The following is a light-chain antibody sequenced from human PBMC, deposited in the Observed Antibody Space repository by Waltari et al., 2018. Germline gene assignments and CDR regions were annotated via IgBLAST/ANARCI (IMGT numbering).Light chain of an antibody. J-gene: IGKJ2*01. V-gene: IGKV3-15*01. CDR2: GAS. CDR3: HHYNKRPPSYT. Sequence: EIVMTQSPVTLSVSPGERVTLPCRARQSIRNNLAWYQQKAGQPPRLLIYGASTRAPGLPARFSGSGSGTEFALTISSLQPEDFAVYYCHHYNKRPPSYTFGQGTRLEIK. CDR1: QSIRNN.